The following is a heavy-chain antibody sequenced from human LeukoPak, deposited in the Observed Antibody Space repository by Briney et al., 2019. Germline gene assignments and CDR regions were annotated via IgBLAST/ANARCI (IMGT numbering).Heavy chain of an antibody. CDR2: ISNSSSYI. D-gene: IGHD1-26*01. J-gene: IGHJ4*02. CDR3: ARAAWGLYSGSHR. CDR1: GFTFSSYS. Sequence: GGSLRLSCAASGFTFSSYSMNWVRQAPGKGLEWVSSISNSSSYIYYADSVKGRFTISRDNAKNSLYLQMNSLRAEDTAAYYCARAAWGLYSGSHRWGQGTLVTVSS. V-gene: IGHV3-21*01.